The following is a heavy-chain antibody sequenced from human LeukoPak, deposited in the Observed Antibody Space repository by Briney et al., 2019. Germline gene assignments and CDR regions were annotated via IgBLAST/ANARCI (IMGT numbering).Heavy chain of an antibody. V-gene: IGHV1-8*01. CDR2: MNPYNGRT. D-gene: IGHD3-16*02. Sequence: ASVKVSCKASGYTFNEYEINWVRQATGQGLEWIGWMNPYNGRTAYAQKFQGRVTMTRNTSIGTAYMELSSLRSEDTAVYYCARGGIMITFGGLIHRPLDYWGQGTLVTVSS. CDR1: GYTFNEYE. J-gene: IGHJ4*02. CDR3: ARGGIMITFGGLIHRPLDY.